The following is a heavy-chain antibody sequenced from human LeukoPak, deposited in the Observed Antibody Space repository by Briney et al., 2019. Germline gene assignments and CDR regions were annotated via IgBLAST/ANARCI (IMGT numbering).Heavy chain of an antibody. CDR1: GYRFTDYW. V-gene: IGHV5-51*01. J-gene: IGHJ4*02. CDR2: VFPGDSET. Sequence: PGESLKISRKASGYRFTDYWIGWVRQIPGKGLEWMGIVFPGDSETRNHPSFQGEVTNSVDKSISTAYLQWSSLKASDTAMYYGARHEAGGSASYFPIDYWGQGTLVTVSS. D-gene: IGHD3-10*01. CDR3: ARHEAGGSASYFPIDY.